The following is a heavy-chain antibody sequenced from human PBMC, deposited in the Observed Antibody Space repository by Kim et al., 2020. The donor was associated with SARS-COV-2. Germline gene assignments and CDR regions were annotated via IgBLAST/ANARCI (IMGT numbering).Heavy chain of an antibody. V-gene: IGHV3-30*07. CDR3: ARPVAGWGYYYYGMDV. D-gene: IGHD6-19*01. J-gene: IGHJ6*02. Sequence: DSVKGRFTIARDNTKSILYLQMNNLVVEDTAVYYCARPVAGWGYYYYGMDVWCQGTTVTVSS.